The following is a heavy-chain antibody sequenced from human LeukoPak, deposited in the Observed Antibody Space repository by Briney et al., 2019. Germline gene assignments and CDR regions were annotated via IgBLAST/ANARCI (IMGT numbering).Heavy chain of an antibody. Sequence: SETLSLTCTVSGGSISSYYWSWIRQPPGKGLEWIGYIYYSGSTNYNPSLKSRVTISVDTSKNQFSLKLSSVTAADTAVYYSASGHYYGSGSYFGWFDPWGQGTLVTVSS. V-gene: IGHV4-59*08. D-gene: IGHD3-10*01. CDR3: ASGHYYGSGSYFGWFDP. CDR1: GGSISSYY. CDR2: IYYSGST. J-gene: IGHJ5*02.